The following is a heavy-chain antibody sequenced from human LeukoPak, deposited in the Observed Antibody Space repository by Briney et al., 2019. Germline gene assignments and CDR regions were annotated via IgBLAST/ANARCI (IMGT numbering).Heavy chain of an antibody. D-gene: IGHD3-22*01. J-gene: IGHJ4*02. CDR3: ARASYDSSGRDY. CDR2: ISAHNGNT. V-gene: IGHV1-18*01. CDR1: GYTCTSYG. Sequence: ASVKVSCKASGYTCTSYGISWVRQAPGQGLEWMGWISAHNGNTNSAQEVQGRVTLTTDTSTSTAYMELRSLRSNDTAVYYCARASYDSSGRDYWGQGTLVTVSS.